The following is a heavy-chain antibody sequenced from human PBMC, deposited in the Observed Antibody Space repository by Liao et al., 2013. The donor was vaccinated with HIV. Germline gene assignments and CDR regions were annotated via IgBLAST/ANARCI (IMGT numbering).Heavy chain of an antibody. CDR1: GDLIRRDNYY. CDR2: IYTGMSTTGTT. V-gene: IGHV4-61*02. Sequence: QVRLQESGPGLVKPSQTLSLTCTVSGDLIRRDNYYWTWIRQPAGKGLEWIGHIYTGMSTTGTTYYNPSLKSRVTISVDTSKNQFSLKLSSVTAADTAVYYCASKYYDFWDYMDVWGKGTTVTVSS. D-gene: IGHD3-3*01. J-gene: IGHJ6*03. CDR3: ASKYYDFWDYMDV.